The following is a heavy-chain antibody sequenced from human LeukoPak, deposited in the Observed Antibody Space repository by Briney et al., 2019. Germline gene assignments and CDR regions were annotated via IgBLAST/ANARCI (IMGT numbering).Heavy chain of an antibody. D-gene: IGHD6-6*01. CDR3: AKGYSSSPLFDY. V-gene: IGHV3-30*18. CDR1: GFTFSSYG. CDR2: ISYDGSNK. J-gene: IGHJ4*02. Sequence: GRSLRLSCAASGFTFSSYGMHWVRQAPGKGLEWVAVISYDGSNKYYADSVKGRFTISRDNSKNTLYLQMNSLRAEDTAVYYCAKGYSSSPLFDYWGQGTLVTVSS.